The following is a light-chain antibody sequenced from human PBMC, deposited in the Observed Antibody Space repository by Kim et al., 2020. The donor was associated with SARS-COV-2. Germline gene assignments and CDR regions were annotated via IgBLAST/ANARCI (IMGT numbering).Light chain of an antibody. CDR1: HSVNSNY. J-gene: IGKJ1*01. CDR3: QQYGNSPWT. CDR2: GAS. V-gene: IGKV3-20*01. Sequence: SPGGRTTLSLRASHSVNSNYLVWYQQKPGQAPRILIYGASNRATGIPDRFSGSGSGTDFTLTISRLEPEDFAVYHCQQYGNSPWTFGQGTKVDIK.